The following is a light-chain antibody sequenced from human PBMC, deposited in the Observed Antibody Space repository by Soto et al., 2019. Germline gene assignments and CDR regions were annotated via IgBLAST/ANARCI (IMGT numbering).Light chain of an antibody. J-gene: IGKJ4*02. CDR2: GAS. CDR1: QSVSSNY. Sequence: EIVLRQSPGTLSLSPEERATLSCRSSQSVSSNYLAWYQQKPGQAPRLLIYGASNRATGIPARFSGSGSGTDFTLTISSLEPEDFAVYFCQQRRSWPLTFGGGTKVDIK. V-gene: IGKV3-11*01. CDR3: QQRRSWPLT.